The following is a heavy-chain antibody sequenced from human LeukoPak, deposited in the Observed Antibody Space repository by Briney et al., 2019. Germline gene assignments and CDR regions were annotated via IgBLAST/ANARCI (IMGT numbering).Heavy chain of an antibody. CDR3: ARENSVAGRSLDY. Sequence: ASVKVSCKASGYTFTSHYMHWVRQAPGHGLEWMGINNPSVGTTTYAQKFQGRVTMTRDTSTSTVYMELSSLRSEDTAVFYCARENSVAGRSLDYWGQGTLVTVSS. D-gene: IGHD6-19*01. CDR2: NNPSVGTT. CDR1: GYTFTSHY. V-gene: IGHV1-46*01. J-gene: IGHJ4*02.